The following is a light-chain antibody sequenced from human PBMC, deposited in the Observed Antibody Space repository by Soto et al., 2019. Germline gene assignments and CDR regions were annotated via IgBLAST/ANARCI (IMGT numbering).Light chain of an antibody. CDR2: DAS. CDR3: HPYESRPP. J-gene: IGKJ5*01. Sequence: DIQMTQSPSSLSASVGDRVTITCQASQNINNYLNWYQQKPGRAPKLLIYDASNLEAGVPSRFRGSGSGTDFTFTITHLHPEAIAPPYCHPYESRPPFGHGTRLEL. CDR1: QNINNY. V-gene: IGKV1-33*01.